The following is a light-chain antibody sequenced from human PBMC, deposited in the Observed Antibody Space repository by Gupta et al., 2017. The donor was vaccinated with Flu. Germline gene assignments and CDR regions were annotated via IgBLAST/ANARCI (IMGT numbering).Light chain of an antibody. CDR1: QSDSNA. Sequence: APATLSLSPRERATLTGRTSQSDSNALAWYQQKPGQTPRLIISDETIGATGIPARFSGSGSGTDFTITIRGLEHEDVAVYYCQRRSVRVTFGQGTRLEIK. J-gene: IGKJ5*01. CDR2: DET. V-gene: IGKV3-11*01. CDR3: QRRSVRVT.